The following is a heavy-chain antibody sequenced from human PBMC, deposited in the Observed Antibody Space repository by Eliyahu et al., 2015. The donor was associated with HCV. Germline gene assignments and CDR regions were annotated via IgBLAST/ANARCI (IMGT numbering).Heavy chain of an antibody. V-gene: IGHV3-49*03. Sequence: EVQLVESGGGLVQPGRSLRLSCTASGFPFGDYAMXWFRRAPGKGLEWVGFIRSKAYGGTTEYAASVKGRFTISRDDSKSIAYLQMNSLKTEDTAVYYCTRDTLIVVVPAASNYYYYGMDVWGQGTTVTVSS. D-gene: IGHD2-2*01. CDR2: IRSKAYGGTT. CDR1: GFPFGDYA. J-gene: IGHJ6*02. CDR3: TRDTLIVVVPAASNYYYYGMDV.